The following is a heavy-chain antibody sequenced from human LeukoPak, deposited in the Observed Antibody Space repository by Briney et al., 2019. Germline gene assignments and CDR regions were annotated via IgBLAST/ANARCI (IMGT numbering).Heavy chain of an antibody. CDR1: GFTFSSYG. CDR2: ISYDGSNK. Sequence: GGSLRLSCAASGFTFSSYGMHWVRQAPGKGLEWVAGISYDGSNKYYADSVKGRFTISRDNSKNTLYLQMNSLRAEDTAVYYCAKGDDYVWGSYRSFPFDYWGQGTLVTVSS. V-gene: IGHV3-30*18. CDR3: AKGDDYVWGSYRSFPFDY. J-gene: IGHJ4*02. D-gene: IGHD3-16*02.